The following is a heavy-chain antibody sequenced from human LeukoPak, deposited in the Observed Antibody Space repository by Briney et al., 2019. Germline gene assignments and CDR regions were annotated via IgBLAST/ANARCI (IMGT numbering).Heavy chain of an antibody. Sequence: SETLSLTCAGYGGSFSGYYWSWIRQPPGKGLEWIGEIDHSGSTNYNPSLKSRVTISVDTSKNQFSLKLSSVTAADTAVYYCARAGAYLRFDPWGQGTLVTVSS. D-gene: IGHD1-26*01. V-gene: IGHV4-34*01. CDR3: ARAGAYLRFDP. CDR2: IDHSGST. CDR1: GGSFSGYY. J-gene: IGHJ5*02.